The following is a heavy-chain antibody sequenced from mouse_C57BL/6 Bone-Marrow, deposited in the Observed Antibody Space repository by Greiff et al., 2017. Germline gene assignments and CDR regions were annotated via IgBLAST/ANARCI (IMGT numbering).Heavy chain of an antibody. CDR2: IDPSDSYT. V-gene: IGHV1-50*01. J-gene: IGHJ2*01. CDR1: GYTFTSYW. CDR3: ATGGGHFDY. Sequence: QVQLQQPGAELVKPGASVKLSCKASGYTFTSYWMQWVKQRPGQGLEWIGEIDPSDSYTNYNQKFKGKATLTVDTSSRTAYMQLSSLTSEDSAVYYCATGGGHFDYWGQGTTLTVSS.